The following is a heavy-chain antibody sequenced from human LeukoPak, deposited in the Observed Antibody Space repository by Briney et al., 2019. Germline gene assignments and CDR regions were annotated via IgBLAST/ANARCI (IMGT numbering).Heavy chain of an antibody. J-gene: IGHJ4*02. CDR3: ARHGGDGYNSFDY. Sequence: SETLSLTCAVYGGSFSGYYWSWIRQPPGKGLEWIGEINHSGSTNYNPSLKSRVTISVDTSKNQFSLKLSSVTAADTAVYYCARHGGDGYNSFDYWGQGTLVTVSS. V-gene: IGHV4-34*01. D-gene: IGHD5-24*01. CDR1: GGSFSGYY. CDR2: INHSGST.